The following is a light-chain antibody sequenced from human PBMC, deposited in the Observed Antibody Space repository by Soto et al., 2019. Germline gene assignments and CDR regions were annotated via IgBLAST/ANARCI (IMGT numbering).Light chain of an antibody. CDR2: DVS. CDR3: QQYNGYSRT. J-gene: IGKJ1*01. Sequence: DIQVTQSPSSLSASVRARVTITYRASQSIGDSLAWYQQKPGKAPYLLISDVSSLERGVPSRFSGSGSGTEFTLTISSMQPDDFATFYCQQYNGYSRTFGQGTKVDI. V-gene: IGKV1-5*01. CDR1: QSIGDS.